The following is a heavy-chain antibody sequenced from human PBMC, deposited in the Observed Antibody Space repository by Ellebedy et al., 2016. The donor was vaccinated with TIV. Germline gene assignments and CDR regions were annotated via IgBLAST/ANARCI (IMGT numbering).Heavy chain of an antibody. J-gene: IGHJ4*02. V-gene: IGHV5-51*01. Sequence: GESLKISCKASGYRFTDFWIGWVRRMPGRGLEWIGIIYPGDSDTRYSPSLQGQVTLSADRSTSTAYLQWNSLEASDTAMYYCARHWGPAANSPFDSWGQGTLVTVSS. CDR3: ARHWGPAANSPFDS. D-gene: IGHD3-16*01. CDR2: IYPGDSDT. CDR1: GYRFTDFW.